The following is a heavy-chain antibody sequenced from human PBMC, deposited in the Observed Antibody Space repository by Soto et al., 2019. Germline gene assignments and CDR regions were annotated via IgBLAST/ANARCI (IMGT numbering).Heavy chain of an antibody. CDR3: ERYSGSSFVENVHWFDP. J-gene: IGHJ5*02. Sequence: SETLSLTCTVSGGSISSYYWSWIRQPPGKGLEWIGYIYYSGSTNYNPSLKSRVTISVDTSKNQFSLKLSSVTAADTAVYYCERYSGSSFVENVHWFDPWGQGTLVTVSS. CDR1: GGSISSYY. CDR2: IYYSGST. V-gene: IGHV4-59*01. D-gene: IGHD1-26*01.